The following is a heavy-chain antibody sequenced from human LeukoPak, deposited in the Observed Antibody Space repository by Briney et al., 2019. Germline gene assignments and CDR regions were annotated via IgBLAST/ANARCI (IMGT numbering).Heavy chain of an antibody. CDR3: ARGTRLRLGELSSPDAFDI. V-gene: IGHV1-69*05. J-gene: IGHJ3*02. Sequence: SVKVSCKASGGTFSSYAISWVRQAPGQGLEWMGGIIPIFGTANYAQKLQGRVTMTTDTSTSTAYMELRSLRSDDTAVYYCARGTRLRLGELSSPDAFDIWGQGTMVTVSS. D-gene: IGHD3-16*02. CDR1: GGTFSSYA. CDR2: IIPIFGTA.